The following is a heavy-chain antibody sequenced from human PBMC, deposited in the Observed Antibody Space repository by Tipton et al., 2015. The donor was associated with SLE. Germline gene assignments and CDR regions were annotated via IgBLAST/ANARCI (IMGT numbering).Heavy chain of an antibody. D-gene: IGHD3-22*01. CDR3: ARAPNDYDSSGYYFHYFDY. CDR1: GGSISSGDYY. V-gene: IGHV4-30-4*01. CDR2: IYYSGST. J-gene: IGHJ4*02. Sequence: TLSLTCTVSGGSISSGDYYWSWIRQPPGKGLEWIGYIYYSGSTYYNPSLKSRVTISVDTSKNQFSLKLSSVTAADTAVYYCARAPNDYDSSGYYFHYFDYWGQGTLVTVSS.